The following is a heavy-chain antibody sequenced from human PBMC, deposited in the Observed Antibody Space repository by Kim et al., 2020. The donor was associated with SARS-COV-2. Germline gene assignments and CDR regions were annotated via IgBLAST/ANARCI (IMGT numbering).Heavy chain of an antibody. CDR2: IYTSGST. CDR1: GGSISSYY. Sequence: SETLSLTCTVSGGSISSYYWSWIRQPAGKGLEWIGRIYTSGSTNYNPSLKSRVTMSVDTSKNQFSLKLSSVTAADTAVYYCARVMYYDSSGYYYAFDIWGQGTMVTVSS. V-gene: IGHV4-4*07. CDR3: ARVMYYDSSGYYYAFDI. J-gene: IGHJ3*02. D-gene: IGHD3-22*01.